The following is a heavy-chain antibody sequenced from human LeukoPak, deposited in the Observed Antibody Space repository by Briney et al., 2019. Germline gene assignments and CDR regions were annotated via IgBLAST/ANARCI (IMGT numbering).Heavy chain of an antibody. CDR1: GFTFSSYW. Sequence: TGGSLRLSCAASGFTFSSYWMSWVRQAPGKGLEWVANIKQDGSEKYYVDSVKGRFTISRDNAKNSLYLQMNSLRAEDTAVYYCARDDSSGWYRGRYYYYGMDVWGQGTTVTVSS. V-gene: IGHV3-7*01. J-gene: IGHJ6*02. D-gene: IGHD6-19*01. CDR2: IKQDGSEK. CDR3: ARDDSSGWYRGRYYYYGMDV.